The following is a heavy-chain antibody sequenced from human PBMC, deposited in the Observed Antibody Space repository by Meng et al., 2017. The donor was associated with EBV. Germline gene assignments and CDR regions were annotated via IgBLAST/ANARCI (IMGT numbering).Heavy chain of an antibody. D-gene: IGHD3-22*01. Sequence: QVPVVQSGAEVKKPGASVKVYCKASGYTFTSYGISWVRQAPGQGLEWMGWISAYNGNTNYAQKLQGRVTMTTDTSTSTAYMELRSLRSDDTAVYYCARDGRLYDTPSPFDYWGQGTLVTVSS. CDR1: GYTFTSYG. V-gene: IGHV1-18*01. J-gene: IGHJ4*02. CDR2: ISAYNGNT. CDR3: ARDGRLYDTPSPFDY.